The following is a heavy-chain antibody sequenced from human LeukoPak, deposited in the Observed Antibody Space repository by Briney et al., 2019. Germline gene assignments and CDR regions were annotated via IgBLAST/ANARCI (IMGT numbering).Heavy chain of an antibody. CDR1: GYTFTGYY. J-gene: IGHJ4*02. CDR3: ARVGATGTTSPFDY. D-gene: IGHD1-1*01. V-gene: IGHV1-2*02. CDR2: INPNSGGT. Sequence: ASVTVSCKASGYTFTGYYMHWVRQAPGQGLEWMGWINPNSGGTNYQGRVTMTRDTSISTAYMELSRLRSDDTAVYYCARVGATGTTSPFDYWGQGTLVTVSS.